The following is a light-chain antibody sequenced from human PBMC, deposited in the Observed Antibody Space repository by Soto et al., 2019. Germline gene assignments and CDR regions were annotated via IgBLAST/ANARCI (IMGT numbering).Light chain of an antibody. J-gene: IGLJ1*01. CDR3: SSYAGSNNFV. V-gene: IGLV2-8*01. CDR1: SSDVGAYNY. Sequence: QSVLTQPPSASGSPGQSVTISCTGTSSDVGAYNYVSWYQQHPGKAPKLLIYEVSKRPSGVPDRFSGSKSGNTASLTVSGLQAGDEADYYCSSYAGSNNFVFGTGTKVTVL. CDR2: EVS.